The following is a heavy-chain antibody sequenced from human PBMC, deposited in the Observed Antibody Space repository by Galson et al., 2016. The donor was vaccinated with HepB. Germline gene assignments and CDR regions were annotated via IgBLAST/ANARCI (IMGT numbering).Heavy chain of an antibody. V-gene: IGHV2-5*02. J-gene: IGHJ6*03. CDR2: IYWDFDK. CDR3: VHVGYGTGDVCLPDASYCSSV. D-gene: IGHD2-8*02. CDR1: GFSLSTTGVG. Sequence: PALVKPTQTLTLTCTFSGFSLSTTGVGVGWIRQPPGKGLEWLALIYWDFDKRYSPSLKNRLTITKDASKDQVVLTMSNMDPVDTAIYYCVHVGYGTGDVCLPDASYCSSVWGKG.